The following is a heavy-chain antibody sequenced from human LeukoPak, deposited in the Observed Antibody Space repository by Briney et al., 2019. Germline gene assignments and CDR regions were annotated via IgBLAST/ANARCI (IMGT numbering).Heavy chain of an antibody. V-gene: IGHV3-23*01. Sequence: LPGGSLRLSCAASGFTFSSYAMSWVRQAPGKGLEWVSGISAGGGLTLYANSVKGRFTISRDNSKNTLYLQMNSLRAEDTAVYYCAQDKHYGSGSHLMGGLDYWGQGTPLTLSS. J-gene: IGHJ4*02. CDR1: GFTFSSYA. D-gene: IGHD3-10*01. CDR3: AQDKHYGSGSHLMGGLDY. CDR2: ISAGGGLT.